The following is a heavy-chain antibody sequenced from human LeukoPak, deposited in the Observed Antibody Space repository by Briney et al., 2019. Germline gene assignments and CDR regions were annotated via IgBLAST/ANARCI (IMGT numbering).Heavy chain of an antibody. Sequence: ASVKVSCKASGGTFSSYAISWVRQAPGQGLEWMGGIIPIFGTANYAQKLQGRVTMTTDTSTSTAYMELRSLRSDDTAVYYCAREHVDRMVRGARLDYWGQGTLVTVSS. J-gene: IGHJ4*02. D-gene: IGHD3-10*01. V-gene: IGHV1-69*05. CDR3: AREHVDRMVRGARLDY. CDR1: GGTFSSYA. CDR2: IIPIFGTA.